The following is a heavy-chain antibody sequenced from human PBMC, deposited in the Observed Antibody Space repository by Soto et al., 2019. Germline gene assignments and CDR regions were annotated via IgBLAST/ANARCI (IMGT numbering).Heavy chain of an antibody. V-gene: IGHV4-34*01. D-gene: IGHD3-10*01. CDR3: ARGGVDMIRGITGKRTWLDP. J-gene: IGHJ5*02. CDR2: INRIGSA. CDR1: GGSFSSYY. Sequence: QVQLQQWGDGLLKPSETLSLTCAVYGGSFSSYYWNWIRQSPGKGLEWIGDINRIGSANYNPSLTGRVTMSVDSSKNQFYLRLTSVTAADTAMYYCARGGVDMIRGITGKRTWLDPWGQGTLDIVS.